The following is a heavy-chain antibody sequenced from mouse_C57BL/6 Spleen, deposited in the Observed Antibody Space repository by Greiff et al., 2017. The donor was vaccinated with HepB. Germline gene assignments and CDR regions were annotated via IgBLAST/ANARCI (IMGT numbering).Heavy chain of an antibody. CDR1: GFTFSNYW. CDR2: IRLKSDNYAT. D-gene: IGHD4-1*01. V-gene: IGHV6-3*01. Sequence: EVKVEESGGGLVQPGGSMKLSCVASGFTFSNYWMNWVRQSPEKGLEWVAQIRLKSDNYATHYAESVKGRFTISRDDSKSSVYLQMNNLRAEDTGIYYCTGGTAELGPWFAYWGQGTLVTVSA. J-gene: IGHJ3*01. CDR3: TGGTAELGPWFAY.